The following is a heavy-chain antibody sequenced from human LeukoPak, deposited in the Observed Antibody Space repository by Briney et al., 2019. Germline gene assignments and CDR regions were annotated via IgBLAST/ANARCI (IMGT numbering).Heavy chain of an antibody. V-gene: IGHV1-18*01. D-gene: IGHD1-7*01. CDR2: ISAYNGNT. J-gene: IGHJ4*02. Sequence: ASVKVSCKASGGTFSSYAISWVRQAPGQGLEWMGWISAYNGNTNYAQKLQGRVTMTTDTSTSTAYMELRSLRSDDTAVYYCARSKTGTSDYWGQGTLVTVSS. CDR3: ARSKTGTSDY. CDR1: GGTFSSYA.